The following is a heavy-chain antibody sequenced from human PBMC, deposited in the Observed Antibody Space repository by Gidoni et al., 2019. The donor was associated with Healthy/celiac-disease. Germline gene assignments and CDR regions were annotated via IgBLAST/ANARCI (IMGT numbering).Heavy chain of an antibody. Sequence: QVQLQQWGAGLLKPSETLSLTCAVYGGSFSGYYWSWIRQPPGKGLEWIGEINHSGSTNYNPSLKSRVTISVDTSKNQFSLKLSSVTAADTAVYYCARGGGGDYVDYWGQGTLVTVSS. CDR2: INHSGST. D-gene: IGHD2-15*01. J-gene: IGHJ4*02. V-gene: IGHV4-34*01. CDR3: ARGGGGDYVDY. CDR1: GGSFSGYY.